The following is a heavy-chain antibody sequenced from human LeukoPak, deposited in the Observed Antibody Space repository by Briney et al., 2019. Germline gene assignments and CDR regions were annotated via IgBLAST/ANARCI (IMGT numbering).Heavy chain of an antibody. J-gene: IGHJ4*02. CDR2: ISGSGGST. Sequence: GGSLRLSCAASGFTFSSYAMSWVRQAPGKGLEWVSAISGSGGSTYYADPVKGRFTISRDNSKNTLYLQMNSLRAEDTAVYYCAKLVQWLVNYFDYWGQGTLVTVSS. CDR3: AKLVQWLVNYFDY. V-gene: IGHV3-23*01. D-gene: IGHD6-19*01. CDR1: GFTFSSYA.